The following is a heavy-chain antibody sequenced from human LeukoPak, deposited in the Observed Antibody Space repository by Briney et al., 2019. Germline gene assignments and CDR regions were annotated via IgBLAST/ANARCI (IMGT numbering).Heavy chain of an antibody. J-gene: IGHJ5*02. V-gene: IGHV1-8*02. Sequence: GASVKVSCKASGYTFTDYYMHWVRQATGQGLEWMGWMNPNSGNTGYAQKFQGRVTMTRNTSISTAYMELSSLRSEDTAVYYCARDVLSYYGSGSLLPWGQGTLVTVSS. CDR3: ARDVLSYYGSGSLLP. CDR2: MNPNSGNT. CDR1: GYTFTDYY. D-gene: IGHD3-10*01.